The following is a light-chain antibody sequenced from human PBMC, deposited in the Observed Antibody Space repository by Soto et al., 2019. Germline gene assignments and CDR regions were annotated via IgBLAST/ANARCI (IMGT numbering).Light chain of an antibody. Sequence: EIVLTQSPATQSLSPGERATLASRASQSVGSYLAWYQHKPGQAPRLLIHDASNRATGIPARFSGSGSGTDFTLTISSLEPEDSAVYYCQQRSNWPRGTFGQGTKLEIK. CDR2: DAS. V-gene: IGKV3-11*01. CDR1: QSVGSY. CDR3: QQRSNWPRGT. J-gene: IGKJ2*02.